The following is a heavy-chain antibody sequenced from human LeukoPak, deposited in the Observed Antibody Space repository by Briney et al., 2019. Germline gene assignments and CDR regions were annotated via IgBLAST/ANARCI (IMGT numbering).Heavy chain of an antibody. CDR1: GFTFDDYA. J-gene: IGHJ3*02. D-gene: IGHD6-19*01. CDR3: AEDMNRFQPVQIAVAVPGGFDI. V-gene: IGHV3-9*03. Sequence: GRSLRLSCAASGFTFDDYAMHWVRQGPGKGLEWVSGINWNSGSIGYAESVRGRFTITRDNAKNSLYLQMNSLRAEDMALYYCAEDMNRFQPVQIAVAVPGGFDIWGQGTMVTVSS. CDR2: INWNSGSI.